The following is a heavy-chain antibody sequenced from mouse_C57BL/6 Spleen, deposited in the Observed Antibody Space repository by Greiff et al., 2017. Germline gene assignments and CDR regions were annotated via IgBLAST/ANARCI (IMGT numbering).Heavy chain of an antibody. J-gene: IGHJ1*03. V-gene: IGHV1-69*01. CDR3: ARRDYGSSSWYFDV. D-gene: IGHD1-1*01. Sequence: QVQLQQPGAELVMPGASVKLSCKASGYTFTSYWMHWVKQRPGQGLEWIGEIDPSDSYTNYNQKFKGKSTLTVDKSSSTACMQLSSLTSEDSAVYYCARRDYGSSSWYFDVWGTGTTVTVSS. CDR1: GYTFTSYW. CDR2: IDPSDSYT.